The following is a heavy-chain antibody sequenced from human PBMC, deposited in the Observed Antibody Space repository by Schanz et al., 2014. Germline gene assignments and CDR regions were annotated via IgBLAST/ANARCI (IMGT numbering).Heavy chain of an antibody. J-gene: IGHJ4*02. CDR3: ARGLIAAAGGAFDY. D-gene: IGHD6-13*01. Sequence: EVKLLESGGTLVRPGGSLRLSCAASGFTFGDYAMTWVRQAPGKGLEWVSAINTGVNTYYADSVRGRFTMSRDNSKNTLYLQMNSLRAGDAAVYYCARGLIAAAGGAFDYWGQGTLVAVSA. CDR2: INTGVNT. CDR1: GFTFGDYA. V-gene: IGHV3-23*01.